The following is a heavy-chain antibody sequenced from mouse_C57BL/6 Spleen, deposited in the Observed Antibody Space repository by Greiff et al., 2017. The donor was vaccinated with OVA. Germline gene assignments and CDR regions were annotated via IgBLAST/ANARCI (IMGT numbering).Heavy chain of an antibody. J-gene: IGHJ4*01. CDR3: ARQNGYYDAMDY. CDR2: IWSDGST. CDR1: GFSLTSYG. V-gene: IGHV2-6-1*01. Sequence: VKVEESGPGLVAPSQSLSITCTVSGFSLTSYGVHWVRQPPGKGLEWLVVIWSDGSTTYNSALKSRLSISKDNSKSQVFLKMNSLQTDDTAMYYCARQNGYYDAMDYWGQGTSVTVSS. D-gene: IGHD2-2*01.